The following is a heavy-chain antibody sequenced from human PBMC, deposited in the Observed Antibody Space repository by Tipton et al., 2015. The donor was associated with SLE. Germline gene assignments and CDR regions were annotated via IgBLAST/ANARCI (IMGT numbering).Heavy chain of an antibody. CDR2: IYYSGST. D-gene: IGHD6-19*01. Sequence: LRLSCAVYGGSFSGYYWGWIRQPPGKGLEWIGSIYYSGSTYYNPSLKSRVTISVDTSKNQFSLKLSSVTAADTAVYYCARALGGSSGWYGDAFDIWGQGTMVTVSS. V-gene: IGHV4-34*01. J-gene: IGHJ3*02. CDR1: GGSFSGYY. CDR3: ARALGGSSGWYGDAFDI.